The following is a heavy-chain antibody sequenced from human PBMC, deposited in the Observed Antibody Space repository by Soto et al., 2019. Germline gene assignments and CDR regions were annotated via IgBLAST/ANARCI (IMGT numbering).Heavy chain of an antibody. V-gene: IGHV4-4*07. J-gene: IGHJ3*02. D-gene: IGHD1-26*01. Sequence: SETLSLTCSVSGDSISTSYWSWIRQPAEKRPEWIGRIHSNGNSHYNPSLRSRVSMSMDTSKKEIYLELTSVTAADTAVYYCARSRYSGSYYVKTAFDIWGQGTMVTVSS. CDR2: IHSNGNS. CDR3: ARSRYSGSYYVKTAFDI. CDR1: GDSISTSY.